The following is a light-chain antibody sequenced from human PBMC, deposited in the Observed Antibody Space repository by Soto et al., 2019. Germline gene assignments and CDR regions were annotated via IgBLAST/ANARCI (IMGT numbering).Light chain of an antibody. CDR2: GAS. CDR1: QSVSNN. J-gene: IGKJ4*01. CDR3: QQYNNWPRG. V-gene: IGKV3-15*01. Sequence: EIVMTQSPATLSVSPGERATLSCRASQSVSNNLAWYQQKPGQAPRLLIYGASTRATGIPARFSGSGSGTEFTLTISSLQSEDFAVYYCQQYNNWPRGFGGGTKVEIK.